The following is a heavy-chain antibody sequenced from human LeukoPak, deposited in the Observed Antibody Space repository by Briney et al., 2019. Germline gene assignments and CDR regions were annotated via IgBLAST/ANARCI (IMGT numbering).Heavy chain of an antibody. V-gene: IGHV1-3*01. CDR3: ARPPNIAAAGNFDY. CDR1: GYTFTSYA. J-gene: IGHJ4*02. CDR2: INAGNGNT. D-gene: IGHD6-13*01. Sequence: ASAKVSCKASGYTFTSYAMHWVRQAPGQRLEWMGWINAGNGNTKYSQKFQGRVTITRDTSASTAYMELSSLRSEDTAVYYCARPPNIAAAGNFDYWGQGTLVTVSS.